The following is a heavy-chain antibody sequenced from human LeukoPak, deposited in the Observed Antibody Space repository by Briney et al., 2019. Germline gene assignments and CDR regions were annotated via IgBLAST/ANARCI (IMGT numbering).Heavy chain of an antibody. V-gene: IGHV3-11*01. CDR3: ARGGSSWSFDY. CDR2: ISTSGTTI. Sequence: GGSLRLSCAASGFTFSDHYMSWIRQAPGRGLEWVSYISTSGTTIYYAGSVKGRFTIFRENTKNSLYLQMNSLRAEDTAVYYCARGGSSWSFDYWGQGTLVTVSS. D-gene: IGHD6-13*01. J-gene: IGHJ4*02. CDR1: GFTFSDHY.